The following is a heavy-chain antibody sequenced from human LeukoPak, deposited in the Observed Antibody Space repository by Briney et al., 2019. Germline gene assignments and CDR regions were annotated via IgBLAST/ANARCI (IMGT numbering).Heavy chain of an antibody. J-gene: IGHJ4*02. V-gene: IGHV1-8*03. Sequence: ASVKVSCKASGYTFTGYYMHWVRQAPGQGLEWMGWINPNSGNTGYAQKFQGRVTITRNTSISTAYMELSSLRSEDTAVYYCARGWISGSYDFDYWGQGALVTVSS. CDR1: GYTFTGYY. D-gene: IGHD1-26*01. CDR2: INPNSGNT. CDR3: ARGWISGSYDFDY.